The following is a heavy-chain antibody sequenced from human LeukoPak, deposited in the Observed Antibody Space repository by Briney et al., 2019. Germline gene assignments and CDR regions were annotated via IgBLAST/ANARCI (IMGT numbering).Heavy chain of an antibody. Sequence: GGSLRLSCAASGFTFSSYAMSWVRQAPGKGLEWVSAISGSGGSTYYADPVKGRFTISRDNSKNTLYLQMNSLRAEDTAVYYCAKDGLVYYDYVWGSYRPLYYFDYWGQGTLVTVSS. CDR3: AKDGLVYYDYVWGSYRPLYYFDY. D-gene: IGHD3-16*02. V-gene: IGHV3-23*01. CDR1: GFTFSSYA. CDR2: ISGSGGST. J-gene: IGHJ4*02.